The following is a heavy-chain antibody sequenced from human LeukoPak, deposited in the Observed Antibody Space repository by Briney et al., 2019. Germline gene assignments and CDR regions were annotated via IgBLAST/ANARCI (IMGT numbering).Heavy chain of an antibody. CDR3: ARRGGSSWYYFDF. D-gene: IGHD6-13*01. V-gene: IGHV5-51*01. J-gene: IGHJ4*02. CDR2: IYPDDSDS. CDR1: GYTFTNYW. Sequence: GESLKISCKGSGYTFTNYWIGWVRQMPAKGLEWMGIIYPDDSDSTFSPSFQGRVTISADKPITTAYLQWSSLKASDTAMYYCARRGGSSWYYFDFGGQGNLVTVSS.